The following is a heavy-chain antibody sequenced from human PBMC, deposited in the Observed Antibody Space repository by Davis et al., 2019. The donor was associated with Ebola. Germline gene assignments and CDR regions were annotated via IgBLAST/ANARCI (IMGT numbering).Heavy chain of an antibody. CDR2: ISSSGSTI. V-gene: IGHV3-48*03. Sequence: GESLKISCAASGFTFSSYEMNWVRQAPGKGLEWVSYISSSGSTIYYADSVKGRFTISRDNAKNSLYLQMNSLRDEDTAVYYSASLTPLWDPEFDYWGQGTLVTVSS. CDR3: ASLTPLWDPEFDY. CDR1: GFTFSSYE. J-gene: IGHJ4*02. D-gene: IGHD4-23*01.